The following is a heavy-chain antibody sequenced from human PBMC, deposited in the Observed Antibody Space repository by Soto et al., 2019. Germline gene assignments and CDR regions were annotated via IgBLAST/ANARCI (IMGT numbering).Heavy chain of an antibody. Sequence: SETLSLTCAVYGGSFSGYYWSWIRQPPGKGLEWIGEINHSGSTNYNPSLKSRVTISVDTSKNQFSLKLSSVTAADTAVYYCARENKFGFWSGYYSYGMDVWGKGTKVTVS. J-gene: IGHJ6*04. CDR2: INHSGST. CDR3: ARENKFGFWSGYYSYGMDV. V-gene: IGHV4-34*01. D-gene: IGHD3-3*01. CDR1: GGSFSGYY.